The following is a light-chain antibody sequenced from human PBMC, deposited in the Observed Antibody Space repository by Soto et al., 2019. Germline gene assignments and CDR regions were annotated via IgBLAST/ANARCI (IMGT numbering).Light chain of an antibody. CDR3: QQYGISPRT. CDR2: DVS. Sequence: EIVLTQSPATLSLSPGERVTLSCRASQSVSNSLAWYQQKPGQPPRLLIYDVSNRATGIPARFSGSGSGTDFTLTITSLEPEDFAVYYCQQYGISPRTFGQGTKVDIK. J-gene: IGKJ1*01. CDR1: QSVSNS. V-gene: IGKV3-11*01.